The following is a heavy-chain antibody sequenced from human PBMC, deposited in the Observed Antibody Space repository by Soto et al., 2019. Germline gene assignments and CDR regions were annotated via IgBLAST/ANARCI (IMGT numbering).Heavy chain of an antibody. J-gene: IGHJ6*02. D-gene: IGHD1-26*01. V-gene: IGHV3-21*01. CDR1: GFTFSSYS. Sequence: GGSLRLSCAASGFTFSSYSMNWVRQAPGKGLEWVSSISSSSSYIYYADSVKGRFTISRDNAKNSLYLQMNSLRAEDTAVYYCARGELRYGMDVWGQGTTVTVSS. CDR2: ISSSSSYI. CDR3: ARGELRYGMDV.